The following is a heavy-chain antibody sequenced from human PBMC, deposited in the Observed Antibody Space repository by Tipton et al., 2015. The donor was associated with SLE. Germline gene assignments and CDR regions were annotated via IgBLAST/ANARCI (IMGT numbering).Heavy chain of an antibody. D-gene: IGHD3-22*01. J-gene: IGHJ4*02. V-gene: IGHV3-66*02. CDR3: ARSLTYYYDSSGLLGY. CDR2: IYSGGSA. Sequence: SLRLSCAASGFTVSSNYMSWVRQAPGKGLEWVSVIYSGGSAYHADSVKGRFTISRDIFRNTLYLQMNSLRSEDTAVYYCARSLTYYYDSSGLLGYWGQGTLVTVSS. CDR1: GFTVSSNY.